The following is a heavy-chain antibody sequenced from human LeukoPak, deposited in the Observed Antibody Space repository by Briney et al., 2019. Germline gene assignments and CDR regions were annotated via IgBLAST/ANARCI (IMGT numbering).Heavy chain of an antibody. D-gene: IGHD2-21*01. CDR1: GFTFSSYA. CDR3: ARDRDWAFDY. CDR2: ISYDGSNK. V-gene: IGHV3-30*04. J-gene: IGHJ4*02. Sequence: PGRSLRLSCAASGFTFSSYAMHWVRQAPGKGLEWVAVISYDGSNKYYADSVKGRFTISRDNSKNALSLQMNSLRTEDTAVYYCARDRDWAFDYWGQGILVTVSS.